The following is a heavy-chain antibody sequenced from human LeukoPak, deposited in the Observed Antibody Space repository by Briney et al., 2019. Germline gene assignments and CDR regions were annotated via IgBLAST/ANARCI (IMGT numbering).Heavy chain of an antibody. CDR1: GFTFSSYA. V-gene: IGHV3-23*01. Sequence: GGSLRLSCEASGFTFSSYAMSWVRHSPGEGLEWLSYISGRGGSTYYADSVKGRFTISRDNSKNTLYLQMNSLRAEDTAVHYCAKGIAGSRPPFDYWGQGTLVTVSS. CDR2: ISGRGGST. CDR3: AKGIAGSRPPFDY. J-gene: IGHJ4*02.